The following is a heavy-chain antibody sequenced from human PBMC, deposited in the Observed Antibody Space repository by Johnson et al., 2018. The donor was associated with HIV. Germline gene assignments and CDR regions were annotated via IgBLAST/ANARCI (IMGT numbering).Heavy chain of an antibody. CDR1: GFTLDDYD. V-gene: IGHV3-20*04. D-gene: IGHD7-27*01. Sequence: MQLVESGGGVVRPGGSLRLSCVASGFTLDDYDMSWVRQAPGKGLEWVCGFYRNGGSTGYAASVKGRFTISRDNAKNSLYLQMNSLTAEDTALYYCARDPTTQNSRLTGDFGAFDIWGQGTMVTVSS. CDR3: ARDPTTQNSRLTGDFGAFDI. J-gene: IGHJ3*02. CDR2: FYRNGGST.